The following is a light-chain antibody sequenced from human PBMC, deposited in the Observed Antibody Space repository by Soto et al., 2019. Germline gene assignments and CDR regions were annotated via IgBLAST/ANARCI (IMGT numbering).Light chain of an antibody. Sequence: EIVLTQSPATLSLSPGERATLSCRASQSVSSYLAWYQQKPGQAPRLLIYDASNRATGIPARFSGSGSGTDFTLTISSLEPEDFAVYYYQQHSNWLFTFGPGTKVDIK. CDR1: QSVSSY. CDR2: DAS. V-gene: IGKV3-11*01. J-gene: IGKJ3*01. CDR3: QQHSNWLFT.